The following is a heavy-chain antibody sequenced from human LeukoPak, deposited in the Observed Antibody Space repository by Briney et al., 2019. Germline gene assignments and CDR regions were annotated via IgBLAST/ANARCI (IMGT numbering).Heavy chain of an antibody. J-gene: IGHJ5*02. CDR2: IYYSGST. CDR3: ARETDYYDSSGRINWFDP. Sequence: PSETLSLTCTVSGGSISSSSYYWGWIRQPPGKGLEWIGSIYYSGSTYYNPSLKSRVTISVDTSKNQFSLKLSSVTAADTAVYYCARETDYYDSSGRINWFDPWGQGTLVTVSS. D-gene: IGHD3-22*01. CDR1: GGSISSSSYY. V-gene: IGHV4-39*07.